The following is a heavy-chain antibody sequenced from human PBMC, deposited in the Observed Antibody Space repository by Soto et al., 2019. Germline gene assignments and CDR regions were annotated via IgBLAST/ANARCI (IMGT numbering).Heavy chain of an antibody. CDR1: GGSISRGGYY. V-gene: IGHV4-31*03. CDR3: ARDHCGDCYYFDY. J-gene: IGHJ4*02. CDR2: IYYSGST. D-gene: IGHD2-21*02. Sequence: QVQLQESGPGLVKPSQTLSLTCTVSGGSISRGGYYWSWIRQHPVKGLEWIGYIYYSGSTYYNPSLKSRVTISVDTSKNQFSLKLSSVTAADTAVYYCARDHCGDCYYFDYWGQGTLVTVSS.